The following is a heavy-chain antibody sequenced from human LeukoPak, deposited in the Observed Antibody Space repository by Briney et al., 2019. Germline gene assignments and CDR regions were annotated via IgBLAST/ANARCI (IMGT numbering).Heavy chain of an antibody. CDR3: ARPHIYSCGYITD. D-gene: IGHD5-18*01. J-gene: IGHJ1*01. CDR2: IYYSGSS. V-gene: IGHV4-39*01. CDR1: GGSISSTSHY. Sequence: PSETLPLTCTVSGGSISSTSHYWGWIRQPPGKGLEWVGSIYYSGSSYYTPSLKSRLTMSVDTSKNQFSLKLSSVTAADSAVYYCARPHIYSCGYITDWGQGNRVTVSS.